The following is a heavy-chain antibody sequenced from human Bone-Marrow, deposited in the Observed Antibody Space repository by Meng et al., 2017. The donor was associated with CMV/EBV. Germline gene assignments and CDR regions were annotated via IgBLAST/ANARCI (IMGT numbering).Heavy chain of an antibody. Sequence: SETLSLTCTVYDGSFNAYYYNWFRQAPGKGLEWIGEINHSGSTNYNPSLKSRVTISVDKSRNQFSLRMSSVTAADTAVYYCASESATYLGGRIYYHGMDVCGQGTTVTVSS. V-gene: IGHV4-34*01. D-gene: IGHD1-26*01. J-gene: IGHJ6*02. CDR1: DGSFNAYY. CDR3: ASESATYLGGRIYYHGMDV. CDR2: INHSGST.